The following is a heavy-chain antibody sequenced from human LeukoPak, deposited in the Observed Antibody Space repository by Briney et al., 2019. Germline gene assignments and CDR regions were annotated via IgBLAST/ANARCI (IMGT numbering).Heavy chain of an antibody. D-gene: IGHD3-22*01. CDR2: IKYDGRDK. J-gene: IGHJ4*02. V-gene: IGHV3-7*01. Sequence: GGSLRLSCAASGFTFNNYWMTWVRQAPGKGLEWVATIKYDGRDKHYVDSVKGRFAISRDNANNSVHLQMNSLRAEDTAVYFCARSYTASGYYHGVAYWGQGTLICVSS. CDR1: GFTFNNYW. CDR3: ARSYTASGYYHGVAY.